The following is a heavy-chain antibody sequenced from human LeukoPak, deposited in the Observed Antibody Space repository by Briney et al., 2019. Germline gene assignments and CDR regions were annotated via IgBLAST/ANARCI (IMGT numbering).Heavy chain of an antibody. CDR3: ARHDQLGEQALSIIY. D-gene: IGHD7-27*01. CDR2: IYPGDYET. V-gene: IGHV5-51*01. CDR1: GYGFSSYW. Sequence: GESLKISCRGSGYGFSSYWIGWVGQMPGKGLDWMGVIYPGDYETRYSPTFQGQVTLSADKSISTAYLQWSSLRASDTAMYYCARHDQLGEQALSIIYWGQGTPVTVSS. J-gene: IGHJ4*02.